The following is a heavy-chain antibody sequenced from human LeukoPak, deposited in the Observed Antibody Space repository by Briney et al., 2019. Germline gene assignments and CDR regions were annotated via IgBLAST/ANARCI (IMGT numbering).Heavy chain of an antibody. Sequence: SETLSLTCTVSGGSISGYYWSWIRQPPGKGLEWIAYIYYSGTINYNPSLKSRVTISVDTSKNQFSLKLSSVTAADTAVYYCARGVEAAGANWFDPWGQGTLVTDSS. CDR1: GGSISGYY. J-gene: IGHJ5*02. CDR3: ARGVEAAGANWFDP. CDR2: IYYSGTI. D-gene: IGHD6-13*01. V-gene: IGHV4-59*01.